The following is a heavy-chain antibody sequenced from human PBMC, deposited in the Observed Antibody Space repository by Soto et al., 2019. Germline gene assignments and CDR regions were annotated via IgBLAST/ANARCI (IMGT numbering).Heavy chain of an antibody. J-gene: IGHJ4*02. CDR2: ISGSGGST. Sequence: GGSLRLSCAASGFTFSSYAMSWVRQAPGKGLEWVSAISGSGGSTYYADSVKGRFTISRDNSKNTLYLQMNSLRAEDTAVYYCAKDFALQYYDYVWGSYRYGGFDYWGQGTLVIVSS. V-gene: IGHV3-23*01. D-gene: IGHD3-16*02. CDR3: AKDFALQYYDYVWGSYRYGGFDY. CDR1: GFTFSSYA.